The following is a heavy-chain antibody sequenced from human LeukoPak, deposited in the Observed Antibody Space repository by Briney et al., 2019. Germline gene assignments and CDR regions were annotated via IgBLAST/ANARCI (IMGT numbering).Heavy chain of an antibody. V-gene: IGHV3-30-3*01. CDR3: ARGSGHWFDP. CDR1: GFTFSSYA. J-gene: IGHJ5*02. CDR2: ISYDGSNK. Sequence: TGGSLRLSCAASGFTFSSYAMHWVRQAPGKGLEWVAVISYDGSNKYYADSVKGRFTISRDNSKNTLYLQMNSLRAEDTAVCYCARGSGHWFDPWGQGTLVTVSS.